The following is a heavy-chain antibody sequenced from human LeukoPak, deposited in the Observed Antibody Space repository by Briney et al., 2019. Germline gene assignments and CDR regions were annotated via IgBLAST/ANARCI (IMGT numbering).Heavy chain of an antibody. CDR1: GFTFSTYG. CDR3: AKDTGAYYYDSSDNPEPLSY. CDR2: ISYDGNKK. V-gene: IGHV3-30*18. J-gene: IGHJ4*02. D-gene: IGHD3-22*01. Sequence: GRSLRLSCAASGFTFSTYGMPWVRQAPGKGLEWVAVISYDGNKKYSADSVKGRFTISRDNSKNTLYLQMNSLRADDTAVYYCAKDTGAYYYDSSDNPEPLSYWGQGTLVTVSS.